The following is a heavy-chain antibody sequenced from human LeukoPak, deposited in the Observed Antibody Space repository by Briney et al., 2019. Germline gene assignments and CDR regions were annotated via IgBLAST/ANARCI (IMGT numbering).Heavy chain of an antibody. CDR3: ARYDRDGYNDY. CDR2: IIPIFGTA. J-gene: IGHJ4*02. CDR1: GGTFSSYA. D-gene: IGHD5-24*01. Sequence: SVKVSCKASGGTFSSYATSWVRQAPGQGLEWMGGIIPIFGTANYAQKFQGRVTITADKSTSTAYMELSSLRSEDTAVYYCARYDRDGYNDYWGQGTLVTVSS. V-gene: IGHV1-69*06.